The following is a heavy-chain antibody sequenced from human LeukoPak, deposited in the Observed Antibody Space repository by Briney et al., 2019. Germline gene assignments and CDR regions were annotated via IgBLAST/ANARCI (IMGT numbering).Heavy chain of an antibody. CDR1: GGSISSHY. D-gene: IGHD6-13*01. Sequence: SETLSLTCTVSGGSISSHYWSWIRQPPGKGLEWIGSIYYSGSTYYNPSLKSRVTISVDTSKNRFSLKLSSVTAADTAVYYCARRRVSSLDAFDIWGQGTMVTVSS. CDR2: IYYSGST. V-gene: IGHV4-39*01. CDR3: ARRRVSSLDAFDI. J-gene: IGHJ3*02.